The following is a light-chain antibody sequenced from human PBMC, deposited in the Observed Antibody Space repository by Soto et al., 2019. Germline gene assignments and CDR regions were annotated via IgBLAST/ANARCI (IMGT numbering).Light chain of an antibody. CDR2: GAS. J-gene: IGKJ4*01. V-gene: IGKV3-15*01. CDR3: QQCGSSTLT. CDR1: QSVSSN. Sequence: EIVMTQSPATLSVSPGERATLSCRASQSVSSNLAWYQQKPGQAPRLLIYGASTRATGIPARFSGSGSGTDFTLTISRLEPEEFAVYYCQQCGSSTLTVGGGTKLEIK.